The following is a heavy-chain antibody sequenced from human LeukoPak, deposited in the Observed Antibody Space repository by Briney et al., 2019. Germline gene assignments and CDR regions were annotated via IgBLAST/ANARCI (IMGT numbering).Heavy chain of an antibody. CDR3: VKDMPTSSWYSWYFDY. CDR2: ISSNGGST. J-gene: IGHJ4*02. CDR1: GFTFSSYA. V-gene: IGHV3-64D*06. Sequence: PGGSLRLSCSASGFTFSSYAMHWVRQAPGKGLEYVSAISSNGGSTYYADSAKGRFTISRDNSKNTLYLQMSSLRAEDTAVYYCVKDMPTSSWYSWYFDYWGQGTLVTVSS. D-gene: IGHD6-13*01.